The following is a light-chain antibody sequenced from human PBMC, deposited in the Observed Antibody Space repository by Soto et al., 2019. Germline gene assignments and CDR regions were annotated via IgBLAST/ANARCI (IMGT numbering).Light chain of an antibody. V-gene: IGLV2-8*01. CDR3: SSYAGSNNFGV. J-gene: IGLJ1*01. CDR2: EVS. Sequence: QSALTQPPSASGSPGQSVTISCTGPSSDVGGYNYVSWYQQHPGKAPKLMIYEVSKRPSGVPDRFSGSKSGNTASLTVSGLQAEDEADYYCSSYAGSNNFGVFGTGTKVTVL. CDR1: SSDVGGYNY.